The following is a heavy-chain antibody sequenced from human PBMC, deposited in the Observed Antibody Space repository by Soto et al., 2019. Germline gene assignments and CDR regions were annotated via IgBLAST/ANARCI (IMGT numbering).Heavy chain of an antibody. CDR2: IYYSGST. V-gene: IGHV4-30-4*01. CDR1: GGSISSGGYY. D-gene: IGHD3-10*01. J-gene: IGHJ4*01. Sequence: SLTCTVSGGSISSGGYYWSWIRQPPGKGLEWIGYIYYSGSTNYNPSLKSRITISVDTSKNQFSLNLISVTAADTAVYYCARMHYFGSGKPNDYWGQGPLVTGSS. CDR3: ARMHYFGSGKPNDY.